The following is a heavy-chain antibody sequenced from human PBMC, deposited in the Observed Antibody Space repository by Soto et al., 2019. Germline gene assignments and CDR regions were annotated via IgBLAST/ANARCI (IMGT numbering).Heavy chain of an antibody. J-gene: IGHJ5*02. CDR1: NGSVSSGNW. Sequence: QVQLQESGPGLVKPSGTLSLTCAVSNGSVSSGNWWSWVRQTPGKGLEWIGEIFQTGSTKYNPSLKSRVTMSVDKSKSQFSLKVTSVTAADTAVYFCTREVPGAYNYFDPWGQGTLVTVSS. CDR2: IFQTGST. V-gene: IGHV4-4*02. CDR3: TREVPGAYNYFDP. D-gene: IGHD3-10*01.